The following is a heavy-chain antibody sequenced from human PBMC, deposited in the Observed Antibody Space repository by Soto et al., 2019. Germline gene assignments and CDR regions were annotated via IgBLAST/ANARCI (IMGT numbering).Heavy chain of an antibody. J-gene: IGHJ4*02. CDR1: GFTFSDYY. CDR3: ARGVSIAVAVDY. D-gene: IGHD6-19*01. V-gene: IGHV3-11*06. Sequence: QVQLVGSGGGLVKPGGSLRLSCAASGFTFSDYYMSWIRQAPGKGLEWVSYISSSSSYTNYADSVKGRFTISRDNAKNSLYLQMNSLRAEDTAVYYCARGVSIAVAVDYWGQGTLVTVSS. CDR2: ISSSSSYT.